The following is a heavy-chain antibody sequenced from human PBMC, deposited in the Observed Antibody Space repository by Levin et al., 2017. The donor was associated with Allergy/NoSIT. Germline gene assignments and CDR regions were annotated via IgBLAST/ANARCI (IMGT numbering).Heavy chain of an antibody. CDR3: AKDDRVTLFGVADY. CDR2: ISGSGGGT. CDR1: GFTFSSYA. J-gene: IGHJ4*02. Sequence: GGSLRLSCAASGFTFSSYAMRWVRQAPGKGLEWVSSISGSGGGTYYADSVKGRFTVSRDNSKNTLYLQMNSLRAEDTAVYYCAKDDRVTLFGVADYWGQGTLVTVSS. V-gene: IGHV3-23*01. D-gene: IGHD3-3*01.